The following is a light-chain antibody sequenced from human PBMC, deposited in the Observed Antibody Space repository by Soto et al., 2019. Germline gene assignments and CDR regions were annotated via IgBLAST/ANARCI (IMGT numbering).Light chain of an antibody. Sequence: EIVLTQSPATLSLSPGERATLSCRASQSVSSYLDWYQQKPGQAPRLLIYDASNRATGIPARFSGSGSGTDFTLTISSLEPEAFAVYYCQQRSNWTPSLTFGGGTKVEIK. CDR2: DAS. CDR3: QQRSNWTPSLT. J-gene: IGKJ4*01. CDR1: QSVSSY. V-gene: IGKV3-11*01.